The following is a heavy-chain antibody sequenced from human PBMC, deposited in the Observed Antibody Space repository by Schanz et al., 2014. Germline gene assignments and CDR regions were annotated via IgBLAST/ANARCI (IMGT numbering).Heavy chain of an antibody. CDR3: ARGTFLDY. CDR1: GQNRKKKK. V-gene: IGHV7-4-1*02. Sequence: QGKKGKDGEERKKKGAREKGICKEGGQNRKKKKVKGEREERGKGRERRGEIKKKTVMGTYAQGFTGRFALSLDTSVSAAYLQIISLKAEDTAVYYCARGTFLDYWGQGTLVTVSS. CDR2: IKKKTVMG. J-gene: IGHJ4*02. D-gene: IGHD3-3*02.